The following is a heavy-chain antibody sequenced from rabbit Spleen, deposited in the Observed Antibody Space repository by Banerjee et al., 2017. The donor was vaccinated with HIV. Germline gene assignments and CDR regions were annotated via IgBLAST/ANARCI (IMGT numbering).Heavy chain of an antibody. CDR3: ARDGAGGSYFAL. V-gene: IGHV1S40*01. D-gene: IGHD8-1*01. J-gene: IGHJ4*01. Sequence: QSLEESGGDLVKPGTSLTLICTASGFSFSTNYDMCWVRQAPGKGLEWIGCIYTGNGKNYYASWAKGRFTISKASSTTVTLQMTSLTAADTATYFCARDGAGGSYFALWGQGTLVTVS. CDR2: IYTGNGKN. CDR1: GFSFSTNYD.